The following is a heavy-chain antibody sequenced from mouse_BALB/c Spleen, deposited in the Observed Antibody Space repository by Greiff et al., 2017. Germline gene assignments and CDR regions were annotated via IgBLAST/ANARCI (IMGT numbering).Heavy chain of an antibody. J-gene: IGHJ1*01. CDR2: ISSGGST. CDR3: ARGSITTVVAPGSWYFDV. V-gene: IGHV5-6-5*01. D-gene: IGHD1-1*01. Sequence: EVMLVESGGGLVKPGGSLKLSCAASGFTFSSYAMSWVRQTPEKRLEWVASISSGGSTYYPDSVKGRFTISRDNARNILYLQMSSLRSEDTAMYYCARGSITTVVAPGSWYFDVWGAGTTVTVSS. CDR1: GFTFSSYA.